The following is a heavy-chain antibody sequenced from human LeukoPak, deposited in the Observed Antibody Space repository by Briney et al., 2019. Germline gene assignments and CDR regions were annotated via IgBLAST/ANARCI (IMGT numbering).Heavy chain of an antibody. D-gene: IGHD3-9*01. CDR2: ISGSGGST. CDR1: GFTFSSYA. Sequence: GGSLRLSCAASGFTFSSYAMSWVRQAPGKGLEWVSAISGSGGSTYYADSVKGRFTISRDNSKNTLYLQMNSLRAEDTAVYHCANLITIFYGMDVWGQGTTVTVSS. CDR3: ANLITIFYGMDV. V-gene: IGHV3-23*01. J-gene: IGHJ6*02.